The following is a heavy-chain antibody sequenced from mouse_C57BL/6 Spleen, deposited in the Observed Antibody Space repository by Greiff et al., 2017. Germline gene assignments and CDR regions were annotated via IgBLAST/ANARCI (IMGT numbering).Heavy chain of an antibody. Sequence: VQLQQPGAELVRPGSSVKLSCKASGYTFTSYWMHWVKQRPRQGLEWIGNIDPDDSETHYNQKFKDKATLTVDKSSSTAYMLLSSLTSEDAAVYYGARSRSDLDYWGQGTTLTVSS. CDR1: GYTFTSYW. CDR3: ARSRSDLDY. CDR2: IDPDDSET. V-gene: IGHV1-52*01. J-gene: IGHJ2*01.